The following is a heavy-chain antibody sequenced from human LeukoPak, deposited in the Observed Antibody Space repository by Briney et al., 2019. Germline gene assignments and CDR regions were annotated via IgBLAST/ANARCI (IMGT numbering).Heavy chain of an antibody. Sequence: GGSLRLSCAASGFTFSDYGMSWVRQAPGEGLEWVSSINWSGDRTNYADSVKGRFTISRDNAKNSLYLQINSVKAEDAAFYYCTKNAGASSYGNYFDSWGQGTLVTVSS. CDR3: TKNAGASSYGNYFDS. J-gene: IGHJ4*02. CDR2: INWSGDRT. D-gene: IGHD6-6*01. V-gene: IGHV3-20*04. CDR1: GFTFSDYG.